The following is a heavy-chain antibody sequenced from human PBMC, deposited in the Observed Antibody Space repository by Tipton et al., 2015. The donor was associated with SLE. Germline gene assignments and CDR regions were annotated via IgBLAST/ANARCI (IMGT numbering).Heavy chain of an antibody. CDR1: GGSISSYY. CDR3: ARAHTSSSYYYYGMDV. Sequence: LRLSCTVSGGSISSYYWSWIRQPPGKGLEWIGYIHTSGSTNYNPSLKSRVTISVDTSKNQFSLKLSSVTAADTAVYYCARAHTSSSYYYYGMDVWGQGTTVTVSS. V-gene: IGHV4-4*09. J-gene: IGHJ6*02. CDR2: IHTSGST. D-gene: IGHD6-6*01.